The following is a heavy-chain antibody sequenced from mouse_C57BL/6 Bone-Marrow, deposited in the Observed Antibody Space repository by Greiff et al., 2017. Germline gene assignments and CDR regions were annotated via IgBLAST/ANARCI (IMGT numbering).Heavy chain of an antibody. D-gene: IGHD2-4*01. J-gene: IGHJ3*01. V-gene: IGHV14-4*01. Sequence: EVQLQQSGAELVRPGASVKLSCTASGFNIKDDYMHWVKQRPEQGLEWIGWIDPENGDTEYASKFQGKATITADTSSNTAYLQLSSLTSEDTAVYYCTTSIYYDYDGGFAYWGQGTLVTVSA. CDR2: IDPENGDT. CDR3: TTSIYYDYDGGFAY. CDR1: GFNIKDDY.